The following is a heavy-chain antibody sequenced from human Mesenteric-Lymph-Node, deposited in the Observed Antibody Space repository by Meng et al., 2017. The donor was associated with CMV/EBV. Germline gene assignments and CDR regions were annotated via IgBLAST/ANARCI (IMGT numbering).Heavy chain of an antibody. CDR2: IYPAYSDT. V-gene: IGHV5-51*01. J-gene: IGHJ4*02. CDR3: ARSLSVGTSFHFDF. Sequence: SGYLFPSYWIAWVRQMPGKGLEWMGIIYPAYSDTRYSPSFQGQVTISADQSIATAYLQWSSLKASDTGVYYCARSLSVGTSFHFDFWGQGALVTVSS. CDR1: GYLFPSYW. D-gene: IGHD1-26*01.